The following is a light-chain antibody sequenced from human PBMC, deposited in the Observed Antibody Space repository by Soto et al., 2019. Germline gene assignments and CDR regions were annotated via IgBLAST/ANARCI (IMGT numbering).Light chain of an antibody. CDR3: HQRSNWPLFT. CDR2: DAS. J-gene: IGKJ3*01. Sequence: EIVLTQSPATLSLSPGERATLSCRASQSVSSYLAWYQQKPGQAPRLLIYDASNRATGIPARFSGSGSETDFTLTISSLEPEDFAVYYCHQRSNWPLFTFGPGTKVDIK. CDR1: QSVSSY. V-gene: IGKV3-11*01.